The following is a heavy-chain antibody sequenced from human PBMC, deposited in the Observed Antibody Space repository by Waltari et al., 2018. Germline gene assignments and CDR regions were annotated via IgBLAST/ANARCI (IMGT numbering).Heavy chain of an antibody. Sequence: QVQLVQSGAEVKKPGASVKVSCKASGYTFTGYYMHWVRQAPGQGLEWMGWINPNSGGTNYAQKFQGRVTMTRDTSISTAYMELSRLRSDDTAVYYCARGCSSGDYDFWSGIDYWGQGTLVTVSS. CDR1: GYTFTGYY. V-gene: IGHV1-2*02. J-gene: IGHJ4*02. CDR3: ARGCSSGDYDFWSGIDY. D-gene: IGHD3-3*01. CDR2: INPNSGGT.